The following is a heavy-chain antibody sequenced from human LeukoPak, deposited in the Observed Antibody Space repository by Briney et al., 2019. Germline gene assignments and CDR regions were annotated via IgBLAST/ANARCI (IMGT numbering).Heavy chain of an antibody. J-gene: IGHJ5*02. CDR1: GLALNFFA. CDR3: AKPISGGLAVTADWFDP. D-gene: IGHD6-19*01. Sequence: GGSPRLSCAPSGLALNFFAMSWVRHAPGKGLEWISTINANAGSTYYADSVKGRFTISRDNSKNTLYLQLNSLRAEDTAVYYCAKPISGGLAVTADWFDPWGQGTLVTVSS. V-gene: IGHV3-23*01. CDR2: INANAGST.